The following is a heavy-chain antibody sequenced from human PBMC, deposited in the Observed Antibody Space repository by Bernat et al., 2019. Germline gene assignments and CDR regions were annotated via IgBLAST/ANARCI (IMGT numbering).Heavy chain of an antibody. D-gene: IGHD6-6*01. V-gene: IGHV4-38-2*01. CDR3: ARDSSSLAKFDY. J-gene: IGHJ4*02. CDR2: IYHSGST. CDR1: GYSISSGYY. Sequence: QVQLQESGPGLVKPSETLSLTCAVSGYSISSGYYWGWIRQPPGKVLEGSGSIYHSGSTYYNPSLKSRVTISVDTSKNQFSLKLSSVTAADTAVYYRARDSSSLAKFDYWGQGTLVTVSS.